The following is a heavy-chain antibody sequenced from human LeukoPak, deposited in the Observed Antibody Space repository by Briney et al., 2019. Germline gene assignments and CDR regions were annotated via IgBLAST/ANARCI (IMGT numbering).Heavy chain of an antibody. V-gene: IGHV4-39*01. CDR1: SDSLFRSTTFH. J-gene: IGHJ6*03. CDR2: LSQIGST. D-gene: IGHD2-2*01. CDR3: ARHRGEDIVVVPAANSHYYYYMDV. Sequence: PSETLSLTCTVSSDSLFRSTTFHWGWIRQPPGKGLEWIASLSQIGSTYFNPSLRSRVAISIDTSKNQFSLKLSSVTAADTAVYYCARHRGEDIVVVPAANSHYYYYMDVWGKGTTVTISS.